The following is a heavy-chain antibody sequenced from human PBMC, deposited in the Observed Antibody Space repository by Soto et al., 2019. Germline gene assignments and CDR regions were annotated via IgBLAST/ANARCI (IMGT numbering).Heavy chain of an antibody. CDR3: RSATYYYESNEDWFDP. Sequence: QVQLVQSVAEVKKPGSSVKVSGKDSGGSFSTSAISWVRQAPGHGLEWMGGIIPIFGTTNYAQKFQGRVTITADASTRTAFMELSILRSEDTAVYYCRSATYYYESNEDWFDPVGQGTLGTFSS. V-gene: IGHV1-69*01. D-gene: IGHD3-22*01. CDR2: IIPIFGTT. J-gene: IGHJ5*02. CDR1: GGSFSTSA.